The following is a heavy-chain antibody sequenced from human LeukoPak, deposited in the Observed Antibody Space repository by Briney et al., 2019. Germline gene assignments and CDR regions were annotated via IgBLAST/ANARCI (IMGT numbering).Heavy chain of an antibody. Sequence: SETLSLTCTVSGGSISSYYWSWIRQSAGKGLEWIGRIYTSGTTHYNPSLTSRVTMSVDTSKNQFSLKLSSVTAADTAVYYCARGSTYYDILTGYYNPYYFDYWGQGTLVTVSS. J-gene: IGHJ4*02. D-gene: IGHD3-9*01. CDR3: ARGSTYYDILTGYYNPYYFDY. CDR1: GGSISSYY. V-gene: IGHV4-4*07. CDR2: IYTSGTT.